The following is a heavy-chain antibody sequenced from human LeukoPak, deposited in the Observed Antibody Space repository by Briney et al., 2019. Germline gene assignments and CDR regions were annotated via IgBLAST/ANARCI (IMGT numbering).Heavy chain of an antibody. CDR1: GFTFTTYE. D-gene: IGHD3-10*01. J-gene: IGHJ4*02. CDR3: ARDIYGDEDFDY. Sequence: HPGGSLRLSCATSGFTFTTYEMNWIRQAPGKGLEWVSYITSSGDIKTYADPVKGRFTMSRDDAKNSVYLQMNSLRPEDTAVYYCARDIYGDEDFDYWGQGTLVSVSS. V-gene: IGHV3-48*03. CDR2: ITSSGDIK.